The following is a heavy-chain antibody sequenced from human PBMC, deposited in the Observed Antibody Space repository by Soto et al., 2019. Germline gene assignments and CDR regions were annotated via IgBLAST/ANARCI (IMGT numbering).Heavy chain of an antibody. CDR1: GYTFTRYT. J-gene: IGHJ5*02. CDR3: AGGIATGQLDP. D-gene: IGHD2-15*01. V-gene: IGHV1-3*01. Sequence: ASVKVSCNASGYTFTRYTMNWVRQAPGQRLEWTGWINPDNGNTKSSQEFQDRVIITRDTSASTAYMDLSSLRSEDTAVYYCAGGIATGQLDPWGQGTLVTVSS. CDR2: INPDNGNT.